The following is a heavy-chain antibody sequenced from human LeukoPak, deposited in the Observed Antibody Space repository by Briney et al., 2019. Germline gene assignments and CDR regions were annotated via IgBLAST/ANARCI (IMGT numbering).Heavy chain of an antibody. D-gene: IGHD5-12*01. J-gene: IGHJ4*02. CDR1: GFTFSDYY. V-gene: IGHV3-11*06. CDR2: ISSSSSYT. Sequence: GGSLRLSCAASGFTFSDYYMSWIRLAPGKGLEWVSYISSSSSYTNYADSVKGRFTISRDNAKNSLYLQMNSLGAEDTAVYYCASQAYSGYDYTLFYFDYWGQGTLVTVSS. CDR3: ASQAYSGYDYTLFYFDY.